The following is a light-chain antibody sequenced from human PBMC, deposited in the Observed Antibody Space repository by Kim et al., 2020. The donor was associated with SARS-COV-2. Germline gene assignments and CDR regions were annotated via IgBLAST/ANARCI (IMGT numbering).Light chain of an antibody. CDR2: EVS. CDR1: SSDVGGYNY. CDR3: ISYAGSNNFV. J-gene: IGLJ1*01. V-gene: IGLV2-8*01. Sequence: QFALTQPPSASGSPGQSVTISCTGTSSDVGGYNYVSWYQQHPGKAPKLMIYEVSKRPSGVPLRFSGSKSGNTASLTVSGLQAEDEADYYCISYAGSNNFVFGPGTKVTVL.